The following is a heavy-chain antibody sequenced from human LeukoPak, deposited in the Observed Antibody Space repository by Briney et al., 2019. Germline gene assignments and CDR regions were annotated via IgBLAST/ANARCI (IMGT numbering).Heavy chain of an antibody. CDR2: ISGSGGST. V-gene: IGHV3-23*01. Sequence: GGSLRLSCAASGFTFSSYAMSWVRQAPGKGLEWVSTISGSGGSTYYADSVKGRFTISRDNSKNTLYLQMNSLRAEDTAVYYCAKDDRIQTRRYSYNYWGQGTLVTVSS. CDR1: GFTFSSYA. D-gene: IGHD5-18*01. CDR3: AKDDRIQTRRYSYNY. J-gene: IGHJ4*02.